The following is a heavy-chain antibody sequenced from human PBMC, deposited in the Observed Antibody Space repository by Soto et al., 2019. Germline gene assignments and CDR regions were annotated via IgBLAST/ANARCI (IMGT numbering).Heavy chain of an antibody. CDR1: GFTLTGFA. CDR3: TRVGVGYSLGSGFTP. CDR2: VSHDGTE. D-gene: IGHD5-18*01. Sequence: GGSLRLSCLASGFTLTGFAVRWVGHAPGRGLEWVASVSHDGTERYAASVRGRFTISRDISKNTVFLQMGSLSGEDTAVYYCTRVGVGYSLGSGFTPWGQGTLVTVSS. V-gene: IGHV3-30-3*01. J-gene: IGHJ5*02.